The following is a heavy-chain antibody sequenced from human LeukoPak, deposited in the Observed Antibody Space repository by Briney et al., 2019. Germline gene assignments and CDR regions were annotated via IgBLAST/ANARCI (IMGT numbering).Heavy chain of an antibody. D-gene: IGHD6-6*01. CDR2: ISHDGRDT. V-gene: IGHV3-30*04. Sequence: GESLRLSCEASGFTFSTFPMHWVRQTPDKRLEWVAVISHDGRDTYYADSVKGRFTISRDNSKNTLYLQMNSLSPEDTAVVYCARVGRVSIYPSYMDVWGKGTTVIVSS. J-gene: IGHJ6*03. CDR3: ARVGRVSIYPSYMDV. CDR1: GFTFSTFP.